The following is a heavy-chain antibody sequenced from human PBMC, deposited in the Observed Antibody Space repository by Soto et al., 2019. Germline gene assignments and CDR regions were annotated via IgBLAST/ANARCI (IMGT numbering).Heavy chain of an antibody. CDR2: ISGSGGST. Sequence: GGSLRLSCAASGFTFSSYAMSCVRQAPGKGLEWVSAISGSGGSTYYADSVKGRFTISRDNSKNTLYLQMGSLRAEDTAVYYCAKGRGYCTSTSCYVGSDYWGQGTLVTVSS. D-gene: IGHD2-2*01. CDR1: GFTFSSYA. CDR3: AKGRGYCTSTSCYVGSDY. V-gene: IGHV3-23*01. J-gene: IGHJ4*02.